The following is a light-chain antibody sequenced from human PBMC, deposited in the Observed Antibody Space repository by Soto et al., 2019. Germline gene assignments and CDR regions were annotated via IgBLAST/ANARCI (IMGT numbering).Light chain of an antibody. V-gene: IGKV3-15*01. CDR2: RAS. Sequence: EIVMTQSPATLSVSPGERATLSCRASQSVRSNLVWYQQKPGQSPRLLIFRASTRASGIPARFSGSGSGTEFTLTISSLQSEDFAVYYCQQYHHWPPITFGQGTRLEIK. J-gene: IGKJ5*01. CDR1: QSVRSN. CDR3: QQYHHWPPIT.